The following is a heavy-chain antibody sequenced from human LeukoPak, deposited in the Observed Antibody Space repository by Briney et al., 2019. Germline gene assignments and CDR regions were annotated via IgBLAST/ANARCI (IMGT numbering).Heavy chain of an antibody. CDR2: IYYSGST. D-gene: IGHD3-22*01. Sequence: PSETLSLTCTVSGGSISSSSYYWGWIRQPPGKGLEWIGSIYYSGSTYYNPSLKSRVTISVDTSKNQFSLKLSSVTAADTAVYYCARRREVWYYYDSSGYSTGFDPWGQGTLVTVSS. CDR1: GGSISSSSYY. V-gene: IGHV4-39*01. J-gene: IGHJ5*02. CDR3: ARRREVWYYYDSSGYSTGFDP.